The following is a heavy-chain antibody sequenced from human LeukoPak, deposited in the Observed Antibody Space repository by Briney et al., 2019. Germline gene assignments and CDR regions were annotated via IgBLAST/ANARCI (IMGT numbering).Heavy chain of an antibody. V-gene: IGHV3-48*03. J-gene: IGHJ3*02. CDR1: GFMFNSYE. CDR3: AKDHYVSGRYDAFDI. Sequence: GGSLRLSCAASGFMFNSYEMNWVRQAPGKGLEWVSYISNSGTTMYYADSVQGRFTISRDNAKNSLYLQMNSLRAEDTAVYYCAKDHYVSGRYDAFDIWGQGTMVTVSS. D-gene: IGHD3-10*01. CDR2: ISNSGTTM.